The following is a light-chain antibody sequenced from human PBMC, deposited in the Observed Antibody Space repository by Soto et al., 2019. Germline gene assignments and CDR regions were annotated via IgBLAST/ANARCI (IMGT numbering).Light chain of an antibody. V-gene: IGKV3-15*01. CDR2: GAS. Sequence: EIVVTQSPAPPSLSPGEKATPSFRASQSINSDLAWYQQKPGQAPRLLIYGASTRASGIPARFSGSGSGTEFTLIISSLQSEDFAVYCCQQYNNWPLTFGGGTKVDIK. J-gene: IGKJ4*01. CDR3: QQYNNWPLT. CDR1: QSINSD.